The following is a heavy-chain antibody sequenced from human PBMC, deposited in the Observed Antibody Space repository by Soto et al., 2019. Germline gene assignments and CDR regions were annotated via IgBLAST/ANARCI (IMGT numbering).Heavy chain of an antibody. Sequence: GGSLRLSCAASGFTFSSYWMSWVRQAPGKGLEWVANIKQDVSEKYYVDSVKGRFTISRDNAKNSLYLQMNSLRAEDTAVYYCARVRHSNYDAFDIWGQGTMVTVSS. CDR1: GFTFSSYW. J-gene: IGHJ3*02. CDR2: IKQDVSEK. CDR3: ARVRHSNYDAFDI. V-gene: IGHV3-7*01. D-gene: IGHD4-4*01.